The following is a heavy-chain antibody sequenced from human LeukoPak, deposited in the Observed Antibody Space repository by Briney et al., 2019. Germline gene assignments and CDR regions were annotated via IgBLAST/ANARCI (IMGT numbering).Heavy chain of an antibody. J-gene: IGHJ4*02. V-gene: IGHV3-7*04. CDR3: ATEGSSFDY. CDR2: INKDGSEK. Sequence: PGGSLRLSCAASQFIFRDYWMSWVRQAPGMGLEWVANINKDGSEKYYVDSVKGRFTISRDNAKNSLFLEMNSLRAEDTAVYYCATEGSSFDYWGEGALVTASS. CDR1: QFIFRDYW. D-gene: IGHD2-15*01.